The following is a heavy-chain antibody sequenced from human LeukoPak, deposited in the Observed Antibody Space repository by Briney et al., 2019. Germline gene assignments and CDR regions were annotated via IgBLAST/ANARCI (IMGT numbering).Heavy chain of an antibody. J-gene: IGHJ4*02. Sequence: GGSLRLSCAASGFTFSSYAMHWVRQAPGKGLEWVAVISYDGSNKYYADSVKGRFTISRDNSKNTLYLQMNSLRAEDTAVYYCARGIVRYSSGWYFDYWGQGTLVTVSS. CDR2: ISYDGSNK. CDR1: GFTFSSYA. D-gene: IGHD6-19*01. CDR3: ARGIVRYSSGWYFDY. V-gene: IGHV3-30-3*01.